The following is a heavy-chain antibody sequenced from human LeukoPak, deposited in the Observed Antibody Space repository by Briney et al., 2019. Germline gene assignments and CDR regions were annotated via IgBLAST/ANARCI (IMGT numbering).Heavy chain of an antibody. D-gene: IGHD3-3*01. CDR1: GGSISSYH. J-gene: IGHJ3*02. CDR2: TYNSGST. Sequence: SETLSLTCTASGGSISSYHWSWIRQPPGKGLEWIGDTYNSGSTNHNPSLQSRVTISVDTSKNQFSLKLSSVTAADTAVYYCVGGIFGVVINAFHIWGQGTMVTVSS. CDR3: VGGIFGVVINAFHI. V-gene: IGHV4-59*01.